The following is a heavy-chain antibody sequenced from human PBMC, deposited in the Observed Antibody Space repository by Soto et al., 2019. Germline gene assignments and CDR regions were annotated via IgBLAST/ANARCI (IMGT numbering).Heavy chain of an antibody. CDR2: IYYSGSP. V-gene: IGHV4-39*01. CDR1: GGSISSSSYY. Sequence: QLQLQESGPGLVKPSETLSLTCTVSGGSISSSSYYWGWIRQPPGKGLEWIGSIYYSGSPYYNPSLKSRVTISADTSKNQFSLQLSSVTAADTAVYYCARLHGAATGYHYVWGQGTLVTVSS. J-gene: IGHJ4*02. D-gene: IGHD3-9*01. CDR3: ARLHGAATGYHYV.